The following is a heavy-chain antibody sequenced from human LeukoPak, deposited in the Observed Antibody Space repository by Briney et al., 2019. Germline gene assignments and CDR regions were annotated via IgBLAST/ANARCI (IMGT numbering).Heavy chain of an antibody. CDR3: ARAQQLADAFDI. J-gene: IGHJ3*02. D-gene: IGHD6-13*01. CDR1: GYTFTSYG. V-gene: IGHV1-18*01. CDR2: ISAYNGNT. Sequence: ASVKVSCKASGYTFTSYGISWVRQAPGQGLEWMGWISAYNGNTNYAQKLQGRVTVTTDTSTSTAYMELRSLRSDDTAVYYCARAQQLADAFDIWGQGTMVTVSS.